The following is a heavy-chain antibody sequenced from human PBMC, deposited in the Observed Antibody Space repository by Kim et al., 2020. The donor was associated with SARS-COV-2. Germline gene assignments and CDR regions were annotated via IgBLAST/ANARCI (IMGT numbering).Heavy chain of an antibody. D-gene: IGHD1-1*01. CDR3: AKGESNNWSFFDY. J-gene: IGHJ4*02. CDR2: VSGSGGST. CDR1: GFTFSSYA. Sequence: GGSLRLSYAASGFTFSSYAMSWVRQAPGKGPEWVSLVSGSGGSTYHADSVKGRFAISRDNSKKTLYLQMNSLRAEDTALYYFAKGESNNWSFFDYWGQGTLVTVSS. V-gene: IGHV3-23*01.